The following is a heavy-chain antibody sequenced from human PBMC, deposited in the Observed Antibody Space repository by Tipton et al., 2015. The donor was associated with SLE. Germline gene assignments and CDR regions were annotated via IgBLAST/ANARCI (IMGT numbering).Heavy chain of an antibody. CDR1: GYSISSDYY. Sequence: TLSLTCAVSGYSISSDYYWGWIRQPPGKGLEWIGSIYHSGSTYYNPSLKSRVTISVDMSKNHFSLKLSSVTAADTAVYYCAREVIAAARGGWFDPWGQGTLVTVSS. CDR3: AREVIAAARGGWFDP. CDR2: IYHSGST. V-gene: IGHV4-38-2*02. D-gene: IGHD6-13*01. J-gene: IGHJ5*02.